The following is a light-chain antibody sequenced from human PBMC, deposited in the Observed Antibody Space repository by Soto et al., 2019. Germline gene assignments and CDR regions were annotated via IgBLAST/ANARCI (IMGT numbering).Light chain of an antibody. CDR1: QSITNF. V-gene: IGKV1-5*03. CDR3: LQYHRSLWT. J-gene: IGKJ1*01. CDR2: KAS. Sequence: DIQMTQSPSTLSASVGDRVTITCRASQSITNFLAWYQEKPGKAPKVLIYKASNLETGVPSRFSGRGSGTDFTLTISRLQPDDSATYYCLQYHRSLWTFGQGTKVHI.